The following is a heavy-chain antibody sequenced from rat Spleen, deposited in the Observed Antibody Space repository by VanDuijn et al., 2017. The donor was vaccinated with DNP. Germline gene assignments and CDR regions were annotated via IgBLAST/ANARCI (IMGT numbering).Heavy chain of an antibody. D-gene: IGHD1-11*01. V-gene: IGHV4-2*01. J-gene: IGHJ2*01. CDR3: ARGPNYGGWPDYFDY. CDR1: GFNLDDYW. Sequence: EVKLVESGGGLVQPGRSLKLSCAASGFNLDDYWMGWVRQAPGKGLEWIGEINKDGNTINYSPSLKDEFTISRDKAQNTLYLQMGKLGSGDTAIYYCARGPNYGGWPDYFDYWGQGVMVTVSS. CDR2: INKDGNTI.